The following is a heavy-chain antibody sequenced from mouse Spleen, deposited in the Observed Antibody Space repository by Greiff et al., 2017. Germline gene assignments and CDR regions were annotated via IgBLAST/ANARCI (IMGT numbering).Heavy chain of an antibody. Sequence: EVQLQQSGPELVKPGASVKIPCKASGYTFTDYNMDWVKQSHGKSLEWIGDINPNNGGTIYNQKFKGKATLTVDKSSSTAYMELRSLTSEDTAVYYCARGASHYYGSPSWFAYWGQGTLVTVSA. CDR3: ARGASHYYGSPSWFAY. V-gene: IGHV1-18*01. J-gene: IGHJ3*01. CDR2: INPNNGGT. CDR1: GYTFTDYN. D-gene: IGHD1-1*01.